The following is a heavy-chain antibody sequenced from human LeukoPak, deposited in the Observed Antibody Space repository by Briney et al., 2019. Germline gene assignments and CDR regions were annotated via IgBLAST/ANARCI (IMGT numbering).Heavy chain of an antibody. J-gene: IGHJ4*02. V-gene: IGHV3-30*04. D-gene: IGHD2-8*02. CDR1: GFTFTDYA. CDR3: VRDLTSGARFDF. CDR2: ISSDGNTK. Sequence: GTSLRLSCVASGFTFTDYAFNWVRQAPGKEMEWVAIISSDGNTKSYADTLKGRFSISRDNFRDTVFLEVSTLRPEDTGLYYCVRDLTSGARFDFWGQGTLVTVSA.